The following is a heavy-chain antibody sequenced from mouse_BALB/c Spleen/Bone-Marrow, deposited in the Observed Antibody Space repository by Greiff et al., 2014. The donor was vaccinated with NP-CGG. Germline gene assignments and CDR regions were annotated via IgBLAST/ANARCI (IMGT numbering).Heavy chain of an antibody. CDR3: ARGITTGYFDY. CDR1: GYAFTNYL. CDR2: INPGSGGT. V-gene: IGHV1-54*01. D-gene: IGHD1-1*01. J-gene: IGHJ2*01. Sequence: VKLMESGAELVRPGTSVKVSCKASGYAFTNYLIEWVKQRPGQGLEWIGAINPGSGGTNYNEKFKGKATLTADKSSSTAYMQLSSLTSDDSAVYFCARGITTGYFDYWGQGTTLTVSS.